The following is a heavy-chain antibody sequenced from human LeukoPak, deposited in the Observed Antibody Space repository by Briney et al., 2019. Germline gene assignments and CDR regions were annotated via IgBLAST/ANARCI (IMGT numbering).Heavy chain of an antibody. CDR2: ISAGGDTT. V-gene: IGHV3-23*01. Sequence: PGGSLRLSCAVSRFTFSSYAMSWVRQAPGEGLEWVSGISAGGDTTYTADSVRGRFTISRDNSNNTLYLQMNILTAEDTAVYYCAAISYSGTWPVGYWGQGILVTVTA. CDR3: AAISYSGTWPVGY. J-gene: IGHJ4*02. D-gene: IGHD6-25*01. CDR1: RFTFSSYA.